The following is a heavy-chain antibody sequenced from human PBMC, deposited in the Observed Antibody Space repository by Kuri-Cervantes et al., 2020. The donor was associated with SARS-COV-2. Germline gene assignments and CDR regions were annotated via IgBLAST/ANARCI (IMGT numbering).Heavy chain of an antibody. CDR1: GYSISSGYY. CDR3: AKDRPSGSYLNYFDY. Sequence: SQTLSLTCAVSGYSISSGYYWGWIRQPPGKGLEWIGSIYHSGSTYYNPSLKSRVTISVDTSKNQFSLKLSSVTAADTAVYYCAKDRPSGSYLNYFDYWGQGTLVTVSS. D-gene: IGHD1-26*01. V-gene: IGHV4-38-2*02. CDR2: IYHSGST. J-gene: IGHJ4*02.